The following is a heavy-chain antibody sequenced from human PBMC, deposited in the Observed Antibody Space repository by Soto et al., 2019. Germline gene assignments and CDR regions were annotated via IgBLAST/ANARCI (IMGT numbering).Heavy chain of an antibody. V-gene: IGHV4-30-2*01. CDR2: IFHSGST. J-gene: IGHJ2*01. CDR1: GGSISSGGYS. CDR3: VREGGSAVPDWYFNV. D-gene: IGHD2-15*01. Sequence: QLQLQESGSGLVKPSQTLSLTCTVSGGSISSGGYSWSWLRQPPGKGLEWIGYIFHSGSTYYNPSLKSRVTISVDGSKNLFSLELRSVTAADGAIYYCVREGGSAVPDWYFNVWGRGTLVTVSS.